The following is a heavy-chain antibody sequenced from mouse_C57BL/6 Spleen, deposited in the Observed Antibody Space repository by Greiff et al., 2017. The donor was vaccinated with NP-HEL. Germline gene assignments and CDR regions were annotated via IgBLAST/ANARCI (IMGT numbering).Heavy chain of an antibody. CDR3: AIEGIYYGNYEDAMDY. V-gene: IGHV1-74*01. D-gene: IGHD2-1*01. CDR2: IHPSDSDT. J-gene: IGHJ4*01. CDR1: GYTFTSYW. Sequence: QVQLKQPGAELVKPGASVKVSCKASGYTFTSYWMHWVKQRPGQGLEWIGRIHPSDSDTNYNQKFKGKATLTVDKSSSTAYMQLSSLTSEDSAVYYCAIEGIYYGNYEDAMDYWGQGTSVTVSS.